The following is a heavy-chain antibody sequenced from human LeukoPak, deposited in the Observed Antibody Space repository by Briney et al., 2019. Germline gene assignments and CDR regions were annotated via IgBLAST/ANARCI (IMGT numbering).Heavy chain of an antibody. CDR3: AKAHHYYDSSGFSDH. CDR2: ISDSGSST. CDR1: GFTFSNYA. D-gene: IGHD3-22*01. V-gene: IGHV3-23*01. J-gene: IGHJ4*02. Sequence: GGSLRLSCAASGFTFSNYAMSWVRQAPGKGLEWVSAISDSGSSTYHADSVKGRFTISRDNSKNTLYLQMNSLRAEDTAVYYCAKAHHYYDSSGFSDHWGQGTLVTVSS.